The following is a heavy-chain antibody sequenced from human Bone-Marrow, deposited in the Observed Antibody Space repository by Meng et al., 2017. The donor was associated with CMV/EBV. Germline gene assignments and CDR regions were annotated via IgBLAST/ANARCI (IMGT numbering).Heavy chain of an antibody. Sequence: GGSLRLSCAASGFTFSSYAMHWVRQAPGKGLEWVAVISYDGSNKYYADSVKGRFTISRDNAKNSLYLQMNSLRAEDTAVYYCARVAGISYYYYGMDVWGQGTTVTVSS. CDR3: ARVAGISYYYYGMDV. CDR1: GFTFSSYA. J-gene: IGHJ6*02. D-gene: IGHD2-15*01. V-gene: IGHV3-30-3*01. CDR2: ISYDGSNK.